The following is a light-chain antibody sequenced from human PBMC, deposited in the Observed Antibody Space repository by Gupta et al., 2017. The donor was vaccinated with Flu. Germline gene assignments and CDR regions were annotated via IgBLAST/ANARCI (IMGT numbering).Light chain of an antibody. CDR1: QSVSSD. J-gene: IGKJ1*01. V-gene: IGKV3-15*01. CDR2: GAS. Sequence: ERATRSGRASQSVSSDLAWYQQRPGQAPRLLIYGASTRATGIPARFSGSGSETEFTLTISSLQSEDFAVYYCHQYKNWLTPTFGQGTKVEI. CDR3: HQYKNWLTPT.